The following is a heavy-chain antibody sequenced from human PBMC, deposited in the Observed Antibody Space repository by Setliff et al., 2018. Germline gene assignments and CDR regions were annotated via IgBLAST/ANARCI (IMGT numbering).Heavy chain of an antibody. CDR3: ARKGISALSGAFDM. J-gene: IGHJ3*02. CDR2: ISTSGST. CDR1: GGAISNYY. D-gene: IGHD1-26*01. Sequence: PSEILSLTCTVSGGAISNYYWSWIRQHAGKGLERIGRISTSGSTNYNPSLKSRVTMSVDTSKNQFSLKLSSVTAADTAVYYCARKGISALSGAFDMWGQGTMVTVSS. V-gene: IGHV4-4*07.